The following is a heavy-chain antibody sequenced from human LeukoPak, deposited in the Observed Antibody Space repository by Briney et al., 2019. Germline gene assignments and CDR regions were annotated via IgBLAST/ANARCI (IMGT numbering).Heavy chain of an antibody. D-gene: IGHD3-22*01. J-gene: IGHJ6*03. V-gene: IGHV1-18*01. Sequence: ASVKVSCKASGYTFTSYGISWVRQAPGQGLEWMGWISAYNGNTNYAQKLQGRVTITTDTSTSTAYMELRSLRSDDTAVYYCASSTGYYDSSGYYGGDYYYYMDVWGKGTTVTVSS. CDR2: ISAYNGNT. CDR3: ASSTGYYDSSGYYGGDYYYYMDV. CDR1: GYTFTSYG.